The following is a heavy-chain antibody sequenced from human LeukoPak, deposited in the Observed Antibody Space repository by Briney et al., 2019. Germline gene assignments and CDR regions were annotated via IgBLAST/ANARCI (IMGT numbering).Heavy chain of an antibody. V-gene: IGHV4-31*03. Sequence: PSQTLSLTCTVSGGSISSGAYSWTWIRQHPGKGLEWIGYIYYSGSTYYNASLKSRVTISVDTSKNQFSLKLNSVTAADTAVYYCARGGVEDYVWGSYRYYFDYWGQGTLVTVSS. CDR3: ARGGVEDYVWGSYRYYFDY. J-gene: IGHJ4*02. D-gene: IGHD3-16*02. CDR2: IYYSGST. CDR1: GGSISSGAYS.